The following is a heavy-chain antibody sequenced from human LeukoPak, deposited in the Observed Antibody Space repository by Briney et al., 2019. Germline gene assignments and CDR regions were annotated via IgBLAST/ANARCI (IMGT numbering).Heavy chain of an antibody. V-gene: IGHV3-23*01. CDR3: AKNADRGAYCRGGSCYPYYYYYMDV. CDR2: ISHTGGSP. J-gene: IGHJ6*03. CDR1: GTTFSSYG. D-gene: IGHD2-15*01. Sequence: GGSLRLSCAASGTTFSSYGMSWVRQVPGKGLEWVSSISHTGGSPYYADSVKGRFTVSRDNSKNTLYLQMNSLTVEDTAIYYCAKNADRGAYCRGGSCYPYYYYYMDVWGTGTTVTISS.